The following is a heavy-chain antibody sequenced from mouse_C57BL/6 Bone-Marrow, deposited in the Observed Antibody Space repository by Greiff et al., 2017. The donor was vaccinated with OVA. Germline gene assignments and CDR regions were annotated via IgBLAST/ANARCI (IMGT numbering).Heavy chain of an antibody. V-gene: IGHV1-15*01. J-gene: IGHJ2*01. CDR1: GYTFTDYE. CDR3: TGVIYYDYDCDY. Sequence: VKVVESGAELVRPGASVTLSCKASGYTFTDYEMHWVKQTPVHGLEWIGAIDPETGGTAYNQKFKGKAILTADKSSSTAYMELRSLTSEDSAVYYCTGVIYYDYDCDYWGQGTTLTVSS. CDR2: IDPETGGT. D-gene: IGHD2-4*01.